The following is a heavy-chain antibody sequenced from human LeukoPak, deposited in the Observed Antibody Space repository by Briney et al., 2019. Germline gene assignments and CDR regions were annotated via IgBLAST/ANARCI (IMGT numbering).Heavy chain of an antibody. CDR1: GYTFTSYY. CDR2: INPSGGST. J-gene: IGHJ6*03. V-gene: IGHV1-46*01. Sequence: ASVKVSCKASGYTFTSYYMHWVRQAPGQGLEWMGIINPSGGSTSYAQKFQGRVTMTRDMSTSTVYMELSSLRSEDTAVYYCVCTGYYSSVYYYYLDVWGKGTTVTVSS. CDR3: VCTGYYSSVYYYYLDV. D-gene: IGHD3-22*01.